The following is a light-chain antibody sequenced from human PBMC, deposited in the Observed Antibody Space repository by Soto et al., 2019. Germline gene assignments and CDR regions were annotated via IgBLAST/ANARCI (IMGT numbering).Light chain of an antibody. Sequence: QSALTQPPSASGSPGQSVTISCTGTSSDIGGYPFVSWYQQYPGKAPKLIIYEVSKRPSGVPDRFSGSKSGNTASLTVSGLQSEDEADYYCSSTAGSDNPYVFGAGTKLTVL. CDR1: SSDIGGYPF. CDR2: EVS. V-gene: IGLV2-8*01. J-gene: IGLJ1*01. CDR3: SSTAGSDNPYV.